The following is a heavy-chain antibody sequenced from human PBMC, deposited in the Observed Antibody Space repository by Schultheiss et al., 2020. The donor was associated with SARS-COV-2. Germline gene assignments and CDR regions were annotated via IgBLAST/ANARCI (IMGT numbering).Heavy chain of an antibody. J-gene: IGHJ4*02. Sequence: GGSLRLSCAASGFTVSSNYMSWVRQAPGKGLEWVSVIYSGGSTYYADSVKGRFTISRDNSKNTAYLQMNSLKTEDTAVYYCTRTYYYDSSGYYDWGQGTLVTVSS. CDR2: IYSGGST. D-gene: IGHD3-22*01. CDR1: GFTVSSNY. V-gene: IGHV3-66*01. CDR3: TRTYYYDSSGYYD.